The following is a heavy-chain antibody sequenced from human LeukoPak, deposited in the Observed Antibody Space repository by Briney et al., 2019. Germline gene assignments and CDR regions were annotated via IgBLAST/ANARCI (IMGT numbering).Heavy chain of an antibody. CDR2: IYHSGST. CDR1: GASISSGGYY. V-gene: IGHV4-30-2*01. Sequence: PSQTLSLTCTVSGASISSGGYYWSWIRQPPGKGLEWIGYIYHSGSTYYNPSLKSRVTISADRSKNQFSLKLSSVTAADTAMYYCARYYYDSSGYFDYWGQGTLVTVSS. J-gene: IGHJ4*02. D-gene: IGHD3-22*01. CDR3: ARYYYDSSGYFDY.